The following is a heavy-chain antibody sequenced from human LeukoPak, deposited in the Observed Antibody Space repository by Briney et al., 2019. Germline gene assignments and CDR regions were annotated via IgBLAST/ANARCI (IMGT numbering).Heavy chain of an antibody. CDR3: AKAADDFDI. Sequence: PGWSLRLSCAASGLTFSSYGMHWVRQAPGEGLEWVAVIWADGSNKIYADSMKGRFTISRDNSKNTLYLQMSSLRSEDTAVYYCAKAADDFDIWGQGTMVTVSS. V-gene: IGHV3-33*06. CDR2: IWADGSNK. J-gene: IGHJ3*02. CDR1: GLTFSSYG.